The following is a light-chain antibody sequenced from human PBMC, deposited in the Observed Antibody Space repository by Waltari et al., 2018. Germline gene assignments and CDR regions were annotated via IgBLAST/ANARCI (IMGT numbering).Light chain of an antibody. V-gene: IGLV2-8*01. CDR3: SSYAGSNNLV. CDR1: SSDVGDFDY. CDR2: AVS. J-gene: IGLJ1*01. Sequence: QSALTQPPSASGSLGQSVTISCTGTSSDVGDFDYVSGFQQHPGKAPKLMIYAVSKRPSGVPDRLSGSKSGNTASLTVSGLQAEDEADYYCSSYAGSNNLVFGSGTKVTVL.